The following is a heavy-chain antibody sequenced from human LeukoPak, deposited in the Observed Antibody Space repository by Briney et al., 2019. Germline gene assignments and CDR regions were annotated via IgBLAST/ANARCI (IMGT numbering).Heavy chain of an antibody. V-gene: IGHV4-59*01. CDR3: ARARDYDFWSGLDY. CDR1: GGSISSYY. D-gene: IGHD3-3*01. Sequence: SETLSLTCTVSGGSISSYYWSWIRQPPGKGLEWIGYIYYSGSTNYNPSLKSRVTISVDTSKNQFSLRLSSVTAADTAVYYCARARDYDFWSGLDYWGQGTLVTVSS. CDR2: IYYSGST. J-gene: IGHJ4*02.